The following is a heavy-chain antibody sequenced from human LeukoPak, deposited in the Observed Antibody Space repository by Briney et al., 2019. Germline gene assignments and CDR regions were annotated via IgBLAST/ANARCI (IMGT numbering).Heavy chain of an antibody. CDR3: ARKLSGYAPFDC. D-gene: IGHD5-12*01. CDR2: SGSGGIT. Sequence: GGSLRLSCAASGFTFTNYPMIWVRQAPGRGLTWVSGSGSGGITYYADSVKGRFTISRDNPRSTLYLQMSSLRAEDTAVYYCARKLSGYAPFDCWGQGTLVTVSS. V-gene: IGHV3-23*01. CDR1: GFTFTNYP. J-gene: IGHJ4*02.